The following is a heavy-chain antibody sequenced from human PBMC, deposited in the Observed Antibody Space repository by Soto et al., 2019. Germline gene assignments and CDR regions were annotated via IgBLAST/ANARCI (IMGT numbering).Heavy chain of an antibody. V-gene: IGHV4-4*02. J-gene: IGHJ6*02. CDR3: ARTSYYDSTGYYNMDV. Sequence: SETLSLTXTVSGGSISSNNWWTWVRQSPGKGLEWIGEIHHSETTNYNPSLDRRVTISVDKSKNQFSLKLTSVTAADTADYYCARTSYYDSTGYYNMDVWGQGTTVTVSS. CDR2: IHHSETT. D-gene: IGHD3-22*01. CDR1: GGSISSNNW.